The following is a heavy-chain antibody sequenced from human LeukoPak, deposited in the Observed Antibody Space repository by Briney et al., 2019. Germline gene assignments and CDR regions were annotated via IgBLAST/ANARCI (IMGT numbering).Heavy chain of an antibody. CDR1: GGSISSYY. Sequence: SETLSLTCTVSGGSISSYYWSWIRQPAGKGLEWIGRIYTSGSTNYNPSLKSRVTMSVDTSKNQFSLKLSSVTAADTAVYYCARDLHSSSWYSSYFDYWGQGTLVTVSS. J-gene: IGHJ4*02. CDR2: IYTSGST. V-gene: IGHV4-4*07. CDR3: ARDLHSSSWYSSYFDY. D-gene: IGHD6-13*01.